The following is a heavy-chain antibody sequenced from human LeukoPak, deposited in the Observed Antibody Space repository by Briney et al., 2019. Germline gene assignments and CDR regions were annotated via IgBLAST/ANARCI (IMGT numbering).Heavy chain of an antibody. Sequence: GGSLRLSCSASGFTFSSYAMHWVRQAPGKGLEYVSAISSNGGSTYYADSVKGRFTISRDNSKNTLYLQMSSLRAEATAMYFCARVGGRGSIGGDCWGQGTLVTVSS. CDR1: GFTFSSYA. CDR2: ISSNGGST. CDR3: ARVGGRGSIGGDC. V-gene: IGHV3-64D*09. D-gene: IGHD3-10*01. J-gene: IGHJ4*02.